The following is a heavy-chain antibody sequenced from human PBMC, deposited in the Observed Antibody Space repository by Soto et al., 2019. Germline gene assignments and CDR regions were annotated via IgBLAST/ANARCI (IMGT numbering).Heavy chain of an antibody. Sequence: EVQLVESGGGLVQPGGSLRLSCAASGFTFSSYWMSWVRQAPGKGLEWVANIKQDGSEKYYVDSVKGRFTISRDNAKNSLYLQMNSLRAEDTAVYYCARVKAWKQLGPGDYWGQGTLVTVSS. CDR1: GFTFSSYW. V-gene: IGHV3-7*03. J-gene: IGHJ4*02. D-gene: IGHD6-6*01. CDR3: ARVKAWKQLGPGDY. CDR2: IKQDGSEK.